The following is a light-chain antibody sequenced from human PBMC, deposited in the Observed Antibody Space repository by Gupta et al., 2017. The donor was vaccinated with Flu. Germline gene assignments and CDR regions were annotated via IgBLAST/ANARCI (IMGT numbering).Light chain of an antibody. Sequence: SYVLTQVPSLSVAPGQTATITCAGKSISTKKVHWYQQRPGQAPVWVVDDDNVRPSGIPDRFSGYNSGNMATPRTRVVAAGDEADDYWRVWAFDSEHGVFGGGTKVTVL. CDR1: SISTKK. CDR2: DDN. V-gene: IGLV3-21*02. CDR3: RVWAFDSEHGV. J-gene: IGLJ3*02.